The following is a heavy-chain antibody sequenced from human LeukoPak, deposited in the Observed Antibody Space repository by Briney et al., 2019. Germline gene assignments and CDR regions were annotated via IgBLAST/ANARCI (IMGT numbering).Heavy chain of an antibody. D-gene: IGHD1-26*01. V-gene: IGHV3-15*01. Sequence: PGGSLRLSCAASGFTFSNAWMSWVRQAPGKGLEWVGRIKSKTDGGTTDYAAPVKGRFTISRDDSKNTLYLQMNSLKTEDTAVYYCTTDPPVGATYYYYYYGMDVWGQGTTVTVSS. J-gene: IGHJ6*02. CDR1: GFTFSNAW. CDR2: IKSKTDGGTT. CDR3: TTDPPVGATYYYYYYGMDV.